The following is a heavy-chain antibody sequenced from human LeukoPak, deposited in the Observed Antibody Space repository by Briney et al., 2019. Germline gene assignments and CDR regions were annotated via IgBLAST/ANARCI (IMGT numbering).Heavy chain of an antibody. CDR2: ISWNSGSI. J-gene: IGHJ4*01. CDR3: EKDMGMIAAAGIDY. V-gene: IGHV3-9*01. D-gene: IGHD6-13*01. Sequence: LRLSCGACGYTFDDCAVLGGRQARGGGGEGVSGISWNSGSIDYADSVKRRFSISRDNAKNSLYLQMNSLRAADTALYYCEKDMGMIAAAGIDYWGHGTLVTASS. CDR1: GYTFDDCA.